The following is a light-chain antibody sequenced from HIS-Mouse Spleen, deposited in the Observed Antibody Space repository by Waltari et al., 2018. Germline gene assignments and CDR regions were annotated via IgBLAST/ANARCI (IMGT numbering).Light chain of an antibody. CDR2: DVS. CDR3: CSYAGSYTWV. CDR1: SSAVGVYNY. V-gene: IGLV2-11*01. J-gene: IGLJ3*02. Sequence: QSALTQPRSVSGSPGQSVTISCTGTSSAVGVYNYVSWYQQHPGKAPKLMIYDVSKRPSGVPDRFSGSKSGNTASLTISGLQAEDEADYYCCSYAGSYTWVFGGGTKLTVL.